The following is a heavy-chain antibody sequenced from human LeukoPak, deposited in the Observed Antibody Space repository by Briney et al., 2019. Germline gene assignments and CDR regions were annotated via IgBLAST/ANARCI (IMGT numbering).Heavy chain of an antibody. CDR1: GFTFINAW. V-gene: IGHV3-15*01. D-gene: IGHD3-16*01. CDR2: IKSKTDAGTP. CDR3: TTRWGFMVTVTNDAFDI. Sequence: GGSLRLSCAASGFTFINAWMSWVRPAPGKGLEWVGRIKSKTDAGTPDYAAPVKGRHTISRDGSKKTLFLQMNSLKTEDTAPYYCTTRWGFMVTVTNDAFDIWGQGTMVTVSS. J-gene: IGHJ3*02.